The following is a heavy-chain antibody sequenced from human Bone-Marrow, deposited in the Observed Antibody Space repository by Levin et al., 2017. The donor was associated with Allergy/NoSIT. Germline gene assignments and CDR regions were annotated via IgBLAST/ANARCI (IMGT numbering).Heavy chain of an antibody. Sequence: GGSLRLSCAASGFTFRSYWMSWVRQAPGKGLEWVANIKQDGSDRDYINSVKGRFTISRDNAKNSVYLQMNSLRAEDTAVYYCAREGIGGFDSWGQGTLVTVSS. J-gene: IGHJ4*02. CDR1: GFTFRSYW. V-gene: IGHV3-7*01. CDR2: IKQDGSDR. D-gene: IGHD1-26*01. CDR3: AREGIGGFDS.